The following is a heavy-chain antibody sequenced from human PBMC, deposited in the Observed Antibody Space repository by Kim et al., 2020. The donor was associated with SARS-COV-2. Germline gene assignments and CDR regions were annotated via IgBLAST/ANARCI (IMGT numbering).Heavy chain of an antibody. J-gene: IGHJ4*02. D-gene: IGHD1-1*01. V-gene: IGHV4-31*02. CDR2: A. Sequence: AASIPSLKSRVTISIDTSKDQFSLPLSSVTAADTALSYCARVRYWTGPTDHWGQGTLVTVSS. CDR3: ARVRYWTGPTDH.